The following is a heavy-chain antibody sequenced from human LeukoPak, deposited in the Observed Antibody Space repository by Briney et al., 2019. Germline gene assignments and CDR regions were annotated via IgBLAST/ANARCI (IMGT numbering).Heavy chain of an antibody. D-gene: IGHD2-15*01. CDR1: GGSISSYY. CDR3: ARDDVGYSGYYYYMDV. CDR2: IYYSGST. Sequence: SETLSLTCTVSGGSISSYYWSWIRQPPGKGLEWIGYIYYSGSTNYNPSLKSRVTISVDTSKNLFSLKLSSVTAADTAVYYCARDDVGYSGYYYYMDVWGKGTTVTVSS. J-gene: IGHJ6*03. V-gene: IGHV4-59*01.